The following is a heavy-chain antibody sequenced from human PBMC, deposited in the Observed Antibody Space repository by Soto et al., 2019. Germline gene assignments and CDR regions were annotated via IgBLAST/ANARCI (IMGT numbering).Heavy chain of an antibody. CDR1: GGSISDFY. CDR2: VHYGVHR. J-gene: IGHJ4*02. D-gene: IGHD1-26*01. CDR3: ARGRWELPY. Sequence: SETLSLTCSVSGGSISDFYWPWVRQNAGRQLEDLGFVHYGVHREYNPSLESRVTISMDKSKKQVSLSLSSVTAADTAVYYCARGRWELPYWGQGTLVTGS. V-gene: IGHV4-59*01.